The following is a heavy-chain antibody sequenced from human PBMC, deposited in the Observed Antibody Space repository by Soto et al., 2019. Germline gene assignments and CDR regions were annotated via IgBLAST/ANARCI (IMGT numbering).Heavy chain of an antibody. CDR2: TNEGSGNT. V-gene: IGHV1-3*01. J-gene: IGHJ4*02. Sequence: EASVKVSCKATGYSFKNYAVHWVRQAPGQRLEWMGFTNEGSGNTRFSQKFQGRISITRNTSASTVNLDLSSLTSEDTAIYYCARDDRSVSGVVALDHWGPGTLVTVSS. CDR1: GYSFKNYA. D-gene: IGHD3-3*01. CDR3: ARDDRSVSGVVALDH.